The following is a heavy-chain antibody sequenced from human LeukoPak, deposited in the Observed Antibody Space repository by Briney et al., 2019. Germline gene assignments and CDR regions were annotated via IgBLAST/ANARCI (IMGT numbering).Heavy chain of an antibody. CDR3: ARGVIAAANWFDP. CDR2: IYHSGST. CDR1: GGSISSGGYS. J-gene: IGHJ5*02. D-gene: IGHD6-13*01. Sequence: SETLSLTCAVSGGSISSGGYSWSWIRQPPGKGLEWIGYIYHSGSTYYNPSLKSRVTISVDRSKNQFSLKLSSVTAADTAVYYCARGVIAAANWFDPWGQGTLVTVSS. V-gene: IGHV4-30-2*01.